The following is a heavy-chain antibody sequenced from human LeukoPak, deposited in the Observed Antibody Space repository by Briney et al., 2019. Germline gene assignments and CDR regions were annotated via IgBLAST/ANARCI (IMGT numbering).Heavy chain of an antibody. J-gene: IGHJ6*02. Sequence: GGSLRLSCAASGFAVSSSYMTWVRQPPGKGLQWLSFIYTGGDTYYADSVKGRFTISRDDSKNTVYPQMNSLRAEDTAVYYCARDPEITTDFGLDVWGQGTTVTVS. D-gene: IGHD3-16*01. CDR1: GFAVSSSY. CDR2: IYTGGDT. CDR3: ARDPEITTDFGLDV. V-gene: IGHV3-66*01.